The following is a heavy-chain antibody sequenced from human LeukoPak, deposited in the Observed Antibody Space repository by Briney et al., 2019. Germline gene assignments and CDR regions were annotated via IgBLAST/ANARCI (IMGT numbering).Heavy chain of an antibody. Sequence: GGSLRLSCAASGSTFRGNGMHWVRQAPGKGLEWVAIIWYDGSNRYYADSVKGRFTIPRDNSKNTLFLQMNSLTAEDTAVYYCARDQGTSVTAMVGGHFDYWGPGTLVTVSS. CDR1: GSTFRGNG. CDR3: ARDQGTSVTAMVGGHFDY. V-gene: IGHV3-33*01. J-gene: IGHJ4*02. CDR2: IWYDGSNR. D-gene: IGHD4-17*01.